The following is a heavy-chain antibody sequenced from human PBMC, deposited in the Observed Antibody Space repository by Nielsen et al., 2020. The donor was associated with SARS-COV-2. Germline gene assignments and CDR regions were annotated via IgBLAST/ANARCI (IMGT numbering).Heavy chain of an antibody. J-gene: IGHJ6*03. CDR1: GGSLGNDH. CDR3: TRGRDGEINNYNFTMDV. CDR2: IDHYGNT. Sequence: SETLSLTCTVKGGSLGNDHWVWIRQPPGKGLEWIGEIDHYGNTLYNSSLQSRTVISIDVSRRQFSLKVRSLTASDTAVYYCTRGRDGEINNYNFTMDVWGTGTTVTVSS. D-gene: IGHD3/OR15-3a*01. V-gene: IGHV4-34*01.